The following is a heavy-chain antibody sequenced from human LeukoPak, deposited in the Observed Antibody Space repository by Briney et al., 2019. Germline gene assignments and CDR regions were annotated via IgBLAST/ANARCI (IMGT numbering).Heavy chain of an antibody. Sequence: GGSLRLSCAASGLTPSSYSMNWVRQAPGKGLAGVSSISSSSSYIFYADSVKGRFTISRDNAKNSLYLQMNSLRAEDTAVYYCARDDGGVPSDYWGQGTLVTVSS. CDR3: ARDDGGVPSDY. CDR1: GLTPSSYS. J-gene: IGHJ4*02. CDR2: ISSSSSYI. D-gene: IGHD3-3*01. V-gene: IGHV3-21*01.